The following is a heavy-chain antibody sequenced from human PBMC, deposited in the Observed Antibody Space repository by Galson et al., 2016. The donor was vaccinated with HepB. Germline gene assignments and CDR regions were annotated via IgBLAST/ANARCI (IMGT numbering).Heavy chain of an antibody. CDR3: AHLAPSTSAWV. V-gene: IGHV2-5*02. CDR1: GFSLTTSGVA. CDR2: IYWGDDD. Sequence: PALVKPTQTLSLTCSFSGFSLTTSGVAVGWIRQPPGMALEWLALIYWGDDDLYSPSLKHRLTLAADVSRNQVFLTMTNMHPVDTATYCCAHLAPSTSAWVWGLGTLVTVSS. J-gene: IGHJ4*02. D-gene: IGHD6-19*01.